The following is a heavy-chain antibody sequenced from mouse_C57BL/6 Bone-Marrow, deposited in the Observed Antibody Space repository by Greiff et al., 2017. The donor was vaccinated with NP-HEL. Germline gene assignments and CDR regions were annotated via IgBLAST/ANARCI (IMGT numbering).Heavy chain of an antibody. CDR3: ARGGPGYYFDY. J-gene: IGHJ2*01. CDR2: IYPGDGDT. V-gene: IGHV1-82*01. D-gene: IGHD3-3*01. Sequence: QVQLQQSGPELVKPGASVKISCKASGYAFSSSWMNWVKQRPGKGLEWIGRIYPGDGDTNYNGKFKGKATLTADKSSSTAYMQLSSLTSEDSAVYFCARGGPGYYFDYWGQGTTLTVSS. CDR1: GYAFSSSW.